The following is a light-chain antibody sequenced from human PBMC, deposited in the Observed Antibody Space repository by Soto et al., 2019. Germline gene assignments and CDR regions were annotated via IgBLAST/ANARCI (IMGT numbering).Light chain of an antibody. J-gene: IGLJ1*01. V-gene: IGLV1-51*01. Sequence: QSVLTQPPSASAAPGQKVTISCSESSSNIGGNSVSWYQQSPGTAPKLLIYDDDKRPSGIPDRFSGSKSGTSATLGITGFQTGDEADYYCGSWDSSLSAYVFATGTKVTVL. CDR3: GSWDSSLSAYV. CDR1: SSNIGGNS. CDR2: DDD.